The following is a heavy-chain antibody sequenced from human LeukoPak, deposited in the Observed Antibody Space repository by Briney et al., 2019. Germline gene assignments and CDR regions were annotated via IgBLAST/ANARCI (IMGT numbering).Heavy chain of an antibody. CDR2: IYHSGST. CDR3: ARDDMVRGIKYYYYGMDV. D-gene: IGHD3-10*01. J-gene: IGHJ6*04. V-gene: IGHV4-38-2*02. Sequence: SETLSLTCAVSGYSISSGYYWGWIRQPPGKGLEWIGNIYHSGSTYYNPSLKSRVTISVDTSKNQFSLKLSSVTAADTAVYYCARDDMVRGIKYYYYGMDVWGKGTTVTVPS. CDR1: GYSISSGYY.